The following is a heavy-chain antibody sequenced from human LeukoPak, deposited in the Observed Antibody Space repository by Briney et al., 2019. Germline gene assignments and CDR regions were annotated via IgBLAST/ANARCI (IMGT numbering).Heavy chain of an antibody. CDR2: ISSSSSTI. CDR1: GFTFSSHS. J-gene: IGHJ4*02. V-gene: IGHV3-48*01. D-gene: IGHD3-22*01. Sequence: GGSLRLSCAASGFTFSSHSMNWVRQAPGKGLEWVSYISSSSSTIYYADSVKGRFTISRGNAKNSLYLQMNSLRAEDTAVYYCARGAYYYEDWGQGTLVTVSS. CDR3: ARGAYYYED.